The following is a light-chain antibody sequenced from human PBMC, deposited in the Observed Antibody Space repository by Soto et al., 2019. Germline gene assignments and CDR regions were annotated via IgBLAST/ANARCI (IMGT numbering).Light chain of an antibody. CDR3: HQRSNWLT. CDR2: DAS. J-gene: IGKJ4*01. CDR1: QSVSKY. V-gene: IGKV3-11*01. Sequence: VLTQSPATLSLSPGEKATLSCRASQSVSKYLAWYQHKPGQAPRLLIYDASNRATGIPARFSGGGSGTDFTLTITSLEPEDFAVYYCHQRSNWLTFGGGTKVEIK.